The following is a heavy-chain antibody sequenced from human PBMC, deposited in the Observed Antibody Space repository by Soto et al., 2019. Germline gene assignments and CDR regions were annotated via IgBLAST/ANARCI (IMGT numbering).Heavy chain of an antibody. J-gene: IGHJ4*02. CDR3: AGGGDYDNYFDY. Sequence: QVQLQESGPGLVKPTQTLSLTCTVSGGSISSGGYYWSWIRQHPGKGLAWIGYIFHSGSTYYNPSLRSRVTLSVDTSKTQFSLKLSSVTAADTAVYYCAGGGDYDNYFDYWGQGTLVTVSS. CDR1: GGSISSGGYY. D-gene: IGHD3-22*01. CDR2: IFHSGST. V-gene: IGHV4-31*03.